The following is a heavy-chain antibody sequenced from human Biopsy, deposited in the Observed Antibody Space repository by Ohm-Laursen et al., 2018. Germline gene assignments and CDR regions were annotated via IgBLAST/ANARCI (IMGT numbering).Heavy chain of an antibody. V-gene: IGHV4-59*11. J-gene: IGHJ1*01. CDR2: ISHTGYT. Sequence: GTLSLTCTVSGGSFTGHYWTWIRQPPGKGLEWIEHISHTGYTSYKSSLKSRVTISLDTSRKHFSLRLTSLAAADTAVYYRARGSNEYGGLYFPHWGQGTLVTVSS. D-gene: IGHD4-23*01. CDR3: ARGSNEYGGLYFPH. CDR1: GGSFTGHY.